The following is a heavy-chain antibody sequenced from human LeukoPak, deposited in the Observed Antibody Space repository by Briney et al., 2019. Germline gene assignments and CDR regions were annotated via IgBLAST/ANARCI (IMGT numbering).Heavy chain of an antibody. CDR2: IRSKADGGTP. CDR1: GFTFSSYS. V-gene: IGHV3-15*07. D-gene: IGHD2-15*01. J-gene: IGHJ4*02. Sequence: GGSLRLSCAASGFTFSSYSMNWVRQAPGKGLEWVGHIRSKADGGTPDYIAPVKGRFTISRDDSKDTLYLQMNSLNTEDTAMYYCTTRSPARYCSDGACYSSADYWGQGTLVTVSS. CDR3: TTRSPARYCSDGACYSSADY.